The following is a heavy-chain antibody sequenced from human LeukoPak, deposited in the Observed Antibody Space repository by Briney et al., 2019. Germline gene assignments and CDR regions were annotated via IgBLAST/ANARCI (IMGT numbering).Heavy chain of an antibody. D-gene: IGHD3-10*01. Sequence: GSLRLSCAASGFTFSSYAMSWVRQAPGKGLEWVSAISGSGGSTYYADSVKGRFTISRDNAKNSLYLQMNSLRAEDTALYYCAKDDLRFGELTGWFDPWGQGTLVTVSS. CDR2: ISGSGGST. CDR1: GFTFSSYA. J-gene: IGHJ5*02. CDR3: AKDDLRFGELTGWFDP. V-gene: IGHV3-23*01.